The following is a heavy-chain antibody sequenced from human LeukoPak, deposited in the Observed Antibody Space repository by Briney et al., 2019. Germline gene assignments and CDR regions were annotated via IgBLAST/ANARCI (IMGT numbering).Heavy chain of an antibody. Sequence: ASVKVSCKASGYTFTSYDINWVRQATGQGLEWMGWMNPNSGDTGYVQKFQGRVTMTRSTSISTAYMELSSLRSEDTAIYYCARGGFGSGSPLDYWGQGTLVTVSS. V-gene: IGHV1-8*01. D-gene: IGHD3-10*01. CDR3: ARGGFGSGSPLDY. CDR1: GYTFTSYD. J-gene: IGHJ4*02. CDR2: MNPNSGDT.